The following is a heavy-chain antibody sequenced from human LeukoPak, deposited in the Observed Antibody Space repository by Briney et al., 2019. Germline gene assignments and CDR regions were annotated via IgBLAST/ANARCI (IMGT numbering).Heavy chain of an antibody. CDR1: GFIFRNAW. Sequence: PGGSLRLSCAASGFIFRNAWMSWVRQAPGKGLEWVGRMRRNSEGGTTGYVAPVKGKFTISRDDSKSTLYLQMNSLKTEDTAVYFCTKESSGNPDYWGQGTLVTVSS. CDR3: TKESSGNPDY. CDR2: MRRNSEGGTT. D-gene: IGHD3-10*01. J-gene: IGHJ4*02. V-gene: IGHV3-15*01.